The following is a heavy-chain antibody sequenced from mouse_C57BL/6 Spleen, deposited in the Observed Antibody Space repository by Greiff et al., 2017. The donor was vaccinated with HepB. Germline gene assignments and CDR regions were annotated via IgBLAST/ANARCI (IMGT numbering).Heavy chain of an antibody. Sequence: VQLVESGPGLVAPSQSLSITCTVSGFSLTSYAISWVRQPPGKGLEWLGVIWTGGGTNYNSALKSRLSISKDNSKSQVFLKMNSLQTDDTARYYCARNRDYYGSSPRYYAMDYWGQGTSVTVSS. CDR2: IWTGGGT. CDR3: ARNRDYYGSSPRYYAMDY. CDR1: GFSLTSYA. J-gene: IGHJ4*01. D-gene: IGHD1-1*01. V-gene: IGHV2-9-1*01.